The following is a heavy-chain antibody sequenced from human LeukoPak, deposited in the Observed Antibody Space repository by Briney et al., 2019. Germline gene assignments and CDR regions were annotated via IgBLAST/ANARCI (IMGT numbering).Heavy chain of an antibody. V-gene: IGHV3-30*18. CDR2: ISYHGINE. Sequence: GRSLRLSCAASGFSFSDYNMHWVRQAPGKGLEWMAVISYHGINEYYADSVKGRFIISRDNTKNSLYLQMSSLRAEDTAVYYCAKGVSKNPWGQGTLVTVSS. CDR3: AKGVSKNP. J-gene: IGHJ5*02. CDR1: GFSFSDYN.